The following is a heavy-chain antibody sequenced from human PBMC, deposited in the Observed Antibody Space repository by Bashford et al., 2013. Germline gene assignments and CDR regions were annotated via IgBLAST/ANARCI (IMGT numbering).Heavy chain of an antibody. V-gene: IGHV3-21*01. CDR2: INHDSNYI. J-gene: IGHJ4*02. D-gene: IGHD1-14*01. Sequence: VRQAPGKGLECVSSINHDSNYISYADSVKGRFTISRDNAKNSLYLQMNNLRVEDTAVYYCARDINYNVDYWGPGTLVTVSS. CDR3: ARDINYNVDY.